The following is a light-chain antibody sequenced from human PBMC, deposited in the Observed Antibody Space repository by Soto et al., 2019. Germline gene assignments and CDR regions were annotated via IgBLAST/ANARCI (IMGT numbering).Light chain of an antibody. Sequence: ETVLTQSPGTLSLSPGDRATLSCRASQNVYSNFVGWYQQRPGQAPRLLIYGTSTRATDIPDRFSGSGSGTYFTLTISRLEPDDFAVYFCNQYGNSPLTFGPGTKVDF. J-gene: IGKJ3*01. V-gene: IGKV3-20*01. CDR1: QNVYSNF. CDR3: NQYGNSPLT. CDR2: GTS.